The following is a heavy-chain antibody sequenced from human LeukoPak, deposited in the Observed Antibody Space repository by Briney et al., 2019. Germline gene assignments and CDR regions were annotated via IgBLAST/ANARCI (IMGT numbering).Heavy chain of an antibody. V-gene: IGHV3-7*01. D-gene: IGHD3-22*01. Sequence: GGSLRLSCAASGFTFSSDWMSWVRQAPGKGLEWVANIKQDGSEKYYVDSVKGRFTISRDNAKNSLYLQMNSLRAEDTAVYYCAREGYSGYYDSSGYPKYYFDYWGQGTLVTVSS. CDR2: IKQDGSEK. CDR1: GFTFSSDW. J-gene: IGHJ4*02. CDR3: AREGYSGYYDSSGYPKYYFDY.